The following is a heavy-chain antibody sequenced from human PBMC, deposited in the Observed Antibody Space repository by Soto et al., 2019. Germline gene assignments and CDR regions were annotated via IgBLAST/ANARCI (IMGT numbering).Heavy chain of an antibody. Sequence: RRLSCAASGFTFSSYWMSWVRQAPGKGLEWVANIKQDGSEKYYVDSVKGRFTISRDNAKNSLYLQMNSLRAEDTAVYYCARVYRDKADNWNYFDYWGQGTLVTVSS. D-gene: IGHD1-20*01. CDR2: IKQDGSEK. J-gene: IGHJ4*02. V-gene: IGHV3-7*01. CDR3: ARVYRDKADNWNYFDY. CDR1: GFTFSSYW.